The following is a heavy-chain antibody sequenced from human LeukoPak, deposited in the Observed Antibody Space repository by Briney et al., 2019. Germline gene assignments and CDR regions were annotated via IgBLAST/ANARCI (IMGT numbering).Heavy chain of an antibody. V-gene: IGHV4-59*10. Sequence: PSETLSLTCAVYGGSFSGYYWSWIRQPAGKGLEWIGRIYTSGSTNYNPSLKSRGTISVDTSKNQFSLKLSSVTAADTAVYYCARGFGELLGSYYYYYMDVWGKGTTVTISS. J-gene: IGHJ6*03. D-gene: IGHD3-10*01. CDR1: GGSFSGYY. CDR3: ARGFGELLGSYYYYYMDV. CDR2: IYTSGST.